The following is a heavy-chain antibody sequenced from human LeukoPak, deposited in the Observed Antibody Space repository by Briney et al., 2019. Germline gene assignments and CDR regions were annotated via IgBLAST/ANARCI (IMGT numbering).Heavy chain of an antibody. V-gene: IGHV4-34*01. J-gene: IGHJ4*02. D-gene: IGHD3-10*01. Sequence: PSETLSLTCAVSGGPFSGYFWSWIRQPPGQGLEWIGEIHNSGTTNYNPSLNSRVTISEDTSKNQFYLNLSSVTAADTAVYYCARRYYFNLGSFPFDFWGQGTLGTVSS. CDR1: GGPFSGYF. CDR3: ARRYYFNLGSFPFDF. CDR2: IHNSGTT.